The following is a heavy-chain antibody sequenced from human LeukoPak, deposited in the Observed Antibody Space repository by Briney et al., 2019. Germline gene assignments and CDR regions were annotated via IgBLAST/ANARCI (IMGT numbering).Heavy chain of an antibody. V-gene: IGHV4-34*01. Sequence: PSETLSLTCAVYGPSFSGYYWSWIRQPPGKGLEWLGEINHSGSTNYNPSRKSRVTISVDTSKNQFSLKLSSVTAADTGVYYCARGRRYYYDSSGYWEAFDIWGQGKMVTVSS. CDR3: ARGRRYYYDSSGYWEAFDI. D-gene: IGHD3-22*01. CDR1: GPSFSGYY. CDR2: INHSGST. J-gene: IGHJ3*02.